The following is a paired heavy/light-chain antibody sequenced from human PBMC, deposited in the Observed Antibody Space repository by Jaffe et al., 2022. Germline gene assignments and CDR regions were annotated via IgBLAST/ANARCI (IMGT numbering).Light chain of an antibody. Sequence: IQMTQSPSSLSAFVGDRVTITCRASQDIRIDLGWYQLQPGKAPRLLIYGASTLQSGVPSRFQGSGSGTLFALTISSLQPEDFATYYCLQDYDYPRTFGQGTYVEIK. CDR2: GAS. V-gene: IGKV1-6*01. CDR1: QDIRID. CDR3: LQDYDYPRT. J-gene: IGKJ1*01.
Heavy chain of an antibody. CDR3: ARDQSFKFRDAWCDAFDI. D-gene: IGHD2-15*01. Sequence: EVQLVESGGDLIQPGGSLRLSCTASGFKFSDSYMNWVRQAPGRGLEWVANIKGDGSQTRYRESARGRFTISRDNAKNSLYLEMNYLRAEDTAVYFCARDQSFKFRDAWCDAFDIWGRGTVVTVSS. J-gene: IGHJ3*02. CDR2: IKGDGSQT. CDR1: GFKFSDSY. V-gene: IGHV3-7*01.